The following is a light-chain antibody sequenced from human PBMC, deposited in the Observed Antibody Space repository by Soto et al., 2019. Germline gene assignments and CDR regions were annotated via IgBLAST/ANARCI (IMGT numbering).Light chain of an antibody. Sequence: QSALSQPASVSGSPGQSITISCTATSSDVGGFNYVSWVQQHPGKAPKLMIYEVSNRPSGVSNRFSGSKSGNTASLTISGLQAEEEADYYCSSYTSISTYVFGTGTKVTVL. J-gene: IGLJ1*01. CDR1: SSDVGGFNY. V-gene: IGLV2-14*01. CDR3: SSYTSISTYV. CDR2: EVS.